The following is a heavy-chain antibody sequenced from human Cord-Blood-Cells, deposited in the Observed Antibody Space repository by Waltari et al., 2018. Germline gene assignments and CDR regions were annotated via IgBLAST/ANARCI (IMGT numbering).Heavy chain of an antibody. Sequence: QVQLVQSGAEVKKPGASVKVSCKASGYTFTSYDINWVRQATGQGLEWMGGMNPRSGNTGYAQKFQGRVTITSNTSISTAYRELSSLRSEDTAVYYCARYSSSGPFDIWGQGTMVTVSS. CDR3: ARYSSSGPFDI. D-gene: IGHD6-6*01. CDR1: GYTFTSYD. V-gene: IGHV1-8*03. CDR2: MNPRSGNT. J-gene: IGHJ3*02.